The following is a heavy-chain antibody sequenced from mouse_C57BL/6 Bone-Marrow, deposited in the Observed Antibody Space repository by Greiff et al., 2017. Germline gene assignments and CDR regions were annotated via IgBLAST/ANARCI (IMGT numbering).Heavy chain of an antibody. CDR1: GYAFSSYW. J-gene: IGHJ4*01. CDR2: IYPGDGDT. V-gene: IGHV1-80*01. D-gene: IGHD3-2*02. CDR3: ARGQLRLHAMDD. Sequence: QVQLQQSGAELVKPGASVKISCKASGYAFSSYWMNWVKQRPGKGLAWIGQIYPGDGDTNYNGKFKGKATLTADKSSSTAYMQLSSLTSEDSAVYFCARGQLRLHAMDDWGQGTSVTVSS.